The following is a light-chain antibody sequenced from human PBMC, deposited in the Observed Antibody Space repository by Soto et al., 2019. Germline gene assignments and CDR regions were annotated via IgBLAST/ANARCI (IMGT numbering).Light chain of an antibody. CDR3: SSYTSSTTLDVV. CDR1: SSDVGGHNY. J-gene: IGLJ2*01. V-gene: IGLV2-14*01. Sequence: QSALTQPASVSVSPGQSITISCTGTSSDVGGHNYVSWYQQHPGTAPKLMIYEVTNRPSGVSNRFSGSKSGNTASLTISGLQAEDEADYYCSSYTSSTTLDVVFGGGTKLTVL. CDR2: EVT.